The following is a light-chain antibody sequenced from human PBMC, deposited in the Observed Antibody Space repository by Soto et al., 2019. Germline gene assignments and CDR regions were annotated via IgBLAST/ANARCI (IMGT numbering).Light chain of an antibody. CDR1: QSVSSS. V-gene: IGKV3-15*01. J-gene: IGKJ2*01. Sequence: EIVMTQSPATLSVSPGERATLSCRASQSVSSSLVWYQQRPGQSPRLLIYGASTRATGIPARFSGSGSGTEFTLPISSLQSEDFAVYYCQQYNNWPRTFGQGTKLEIK. CDR3: QQYNNWPRT. CDR2: GAS.